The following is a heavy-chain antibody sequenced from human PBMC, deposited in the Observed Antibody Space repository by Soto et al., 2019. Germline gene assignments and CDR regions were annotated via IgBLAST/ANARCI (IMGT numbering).Heavy chain of an antibody. J-gene: IGHJ4*02. CDR3: AKDDAYYYVNGPFDY. CDR2: ISWNSGSI. CDR1: GFTFDDYA. Sequence: EVQLVESGGGLVQPGRSLRLSCAASGFTFDDYAMHWVRQAPGKGLEWVSGISWNSGSIGYADSVKGRFTISRDNAKNSLYLQMNSLRAEDTALYYCAKDDAYYYVNGPFDYWGQGTLVTVSS. D-gene: IGHD3-10*02. V-gene: IGHV3-9*01.